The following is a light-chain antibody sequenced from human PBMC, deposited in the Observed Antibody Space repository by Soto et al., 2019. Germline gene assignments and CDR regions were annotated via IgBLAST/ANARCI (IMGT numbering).Light chain of an antibody. J-gene: IGKJ2*01. Sequence: DIQMTQSPSSLSASVGDRVTITCRASQTINTYLNWYQQKPGKAPKLLIYAASTLQSGVPSRFSGSGSGTDFTLTISSLQPEDFAAYYCQQSSSSPKTFGQGTKLLFK. CDR3: QQSSSSPKT. CDR2: AAS. CDR1: QTINTY. V-gene: IGKV1-39*01.